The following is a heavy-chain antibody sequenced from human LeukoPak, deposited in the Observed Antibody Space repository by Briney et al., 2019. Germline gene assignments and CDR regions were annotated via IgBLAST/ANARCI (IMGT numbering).Heavy chain of an antibody. J-gene: IGHJ3*02. CDR3: ARDLPSYYDFWSGYLRAFDI. D-gene: IGHD3-3*01. CDR1: GYTFTSYG. Sequence: ASVKVSCKASGYTFTSYGISWVQQAPGQGLEWMGWISAYNGNTNYAQKLQGRVTMTTDTSTSTAYMELRSLRSDDTAVYYCARDLPSYYDFWSGYLRAFDIWGQGTMVTVSS. V-gene: IGHV1-18*01. CDR2: ISAYNGNT.